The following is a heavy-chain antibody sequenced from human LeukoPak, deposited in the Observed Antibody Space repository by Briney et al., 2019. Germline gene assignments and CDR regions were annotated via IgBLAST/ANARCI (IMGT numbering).Heavy chain of an antibody. CDR1: GYTFTSYG. J-gene: IGHJ4*02. Sequence: ASVKVSCKASGYTFTSYGISWVRQAPGQGLECIGWISAYNGNTNYAQKLQGRVTMTTDTSTSTAYMELRSLRSDDTAVYYCARDRWVITFGGVIAYWGQGTLVTVSS. V-gene: IGHV1-18*01. CDR2: ISAYNGNT. CDR3: ARDRWVITFGGVIAY. D-gene: IGHD3-16*02.